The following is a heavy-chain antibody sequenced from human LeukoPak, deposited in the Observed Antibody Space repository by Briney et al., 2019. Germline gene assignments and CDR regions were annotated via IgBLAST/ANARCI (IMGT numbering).Heavy chain of an antibody. CDR2: ISGSSTTI. D-gene: IGHD3-22*01. CDR1: GFTFSSYT. Sequence: PGGSLRLSCAASGFTFSSYTMNCVRQAPGKGQEWVSYISGSSTTIYYADSVKGRFTISRDNAKNSLNLQMNSLRDEDTAVYYCARDAHYYDSGGYDYWGQGTLVTVSS. CDR3: ARDAHYYDSGGYDY. V-gene: IGHV3-48*02. J-gene: IGHJ4*02.